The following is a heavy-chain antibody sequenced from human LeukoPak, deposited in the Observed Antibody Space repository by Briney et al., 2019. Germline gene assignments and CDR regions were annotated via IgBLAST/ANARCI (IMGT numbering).Heavy chain of an antibody. CDR2: TSTSGGNT. V-gene: IGHV3-23*01. CDR1: GFTFSSYA. Sequence: PGGSLRLSCAASGFTFSSYAMTWVRQAPGKGLEWVSVTSTSGGNTYYADSVKGRFTISRDNSKNLLYLQMNSLRAEDTAVYYCARGGISRDLDYWGQGTLVTVSS. J-gene: IGHJ4*02. CDR3: ARGGISRDLDY.